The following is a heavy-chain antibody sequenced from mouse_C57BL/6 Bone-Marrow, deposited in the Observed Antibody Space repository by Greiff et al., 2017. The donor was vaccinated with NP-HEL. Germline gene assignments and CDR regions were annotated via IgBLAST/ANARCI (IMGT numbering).Heavy chain of an antibody. CDR1: GYTFTSYW. J-gene: IGHJ1*03. CDR3: GDDSNWYFDV. CDR2: IHPNSGST. V-gene: IGHV1-64*01. Sequence: QVQLKQPGAELVKPGASVKLSCKASGYTFTSYWMHWVKQRPGQGLEWIGMIHPNSGSTNYNEKFKSKATLTVDKSSSTAYMQLSSLTSEDSAVYYCGDDSNWYFDVWGTGTTVTVSS. D-gene: IGHD2-4*01.